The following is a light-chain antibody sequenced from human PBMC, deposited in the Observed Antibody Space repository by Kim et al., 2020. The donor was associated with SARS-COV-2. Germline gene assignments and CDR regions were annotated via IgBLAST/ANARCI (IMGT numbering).Light chain of an antibody. CDR2: KAS. J-gene: IGKJ1*01. CDR1: QSISGW. V-gene: IGKV1-5*03. Sequence: DIQMTQSPSPLSASVGDRVTISCRASQSISGWLAWYQQKPGKAPKLLIYKASSLESGVPSRFSGSGSGTEFTLTISSLQPDDFATYYCQQYNSWTFGQGTKVDIK. CDR3: QQYNSWT.